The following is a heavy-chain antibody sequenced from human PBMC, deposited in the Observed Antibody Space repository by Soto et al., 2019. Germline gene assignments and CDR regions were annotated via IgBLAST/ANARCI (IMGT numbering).Heavy chain of an antibody. Sequence: PSETLSLTCTVSGGSLSSSSYYWGWIRPPPGKGLEWIGSIYYSGSTYYNPSLKSRVTISVDTSKNQFSLKLSSVTAADTAVDYCARQSEYYSAWGRAAPFYGMDGWGQGTTFTVSS. CDR3: ARQSEYYSAWGRAAPFYGMDG. CDR1: GGSLSSSSYY. J-gene: IGHJ6*02. D-gene: IGHD3-10*01. CDR2: IYYSGST. V-gene: IGHV4-39*01.